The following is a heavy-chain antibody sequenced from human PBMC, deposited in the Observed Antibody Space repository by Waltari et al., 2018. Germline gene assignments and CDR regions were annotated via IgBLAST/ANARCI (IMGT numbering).Heavy chain of an antibody. J-gene: IGHJ4*02. CDR1: GFTFSSYS. CDR3: ARGRGNSDY. Sequence: EVQLVESGGGLVKPGGSLRLSCAASGFTFSSYSMNWVRQAPGKGLEWVSSISSSSSYIDYADSVKGRFTISRDNAKNSLYLQMNSLRAEDTAVYYCARGRGNSDYWGQGTLVTVSS. D-gene: IGHD2-21*02. V-gene: IGHV3-21*01. CDR2: ISSSSSYI.